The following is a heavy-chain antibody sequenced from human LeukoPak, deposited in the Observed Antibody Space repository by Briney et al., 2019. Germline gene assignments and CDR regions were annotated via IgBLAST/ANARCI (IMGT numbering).Heavy chain of an antibody. CDR1: GGTFSSYA. CDR2: IIPIFGTA. CDR3: ARFDDSSGYPLPIEAFDI. J-gene: IGHJ3*02. D-gene: IGHD3-22*01. V-gene: IGHV1-69*01. Sequence: ASVKLSCKASGGTFSSYAISWVRQAPGQGLEWMGGIIPIFGTANYAQKFQGRVTITADESTSTAYMELSSLRSEDTAVYYCARFDDSSGYPLPIEAFDIWGQGTMVTVSS.